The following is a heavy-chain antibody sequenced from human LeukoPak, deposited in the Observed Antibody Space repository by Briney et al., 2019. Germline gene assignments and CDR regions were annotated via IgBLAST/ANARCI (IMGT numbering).Heavy chain of an antibody. Sequence: GGSLRLSCAASGFTFSSYAMSWVRQAPGKGLEWVSAISGSGGRTYYADSVKGRFTISRDNSKNTLYLQMNSLRAEDTAVYYCASTDYYDSSGYYSEPFDYWGQGTLVTVSS. J-gene: IGHJ4*02. CDR1: GFTFSSYA. D-gene: IGHD3-22*01. V-gene: IGHV3-23*01. CDR3: ASTDYYDSSGYYSEPFDY. CDR2: ISGSGGRT.